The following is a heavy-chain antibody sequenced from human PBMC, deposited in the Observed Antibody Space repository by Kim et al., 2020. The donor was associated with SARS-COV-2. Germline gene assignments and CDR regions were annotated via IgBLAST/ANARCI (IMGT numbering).Heavy chain of an antibody. J-gene: IGHJ4*02. V-gene: IGHV3-11*05. Sequence: SRKGRFTISRDHAQNSLYLQIDGVRADDTAVYYCARVSLGSSSWYYFDYWGQGTLVTVSS. CDR3: ARVSLGSSSWYYFDY. D-gene: IGHD6-13*01.